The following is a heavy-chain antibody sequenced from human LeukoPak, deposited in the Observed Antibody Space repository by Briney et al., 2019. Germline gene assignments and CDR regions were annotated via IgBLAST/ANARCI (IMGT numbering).Heavy chain of an antibody. J-gene: IGHJ5*02. D-gene: IGHD6-13*01. V-gene: IGHV1-18*01. Sequence: ASVKVSCKASGYTFTSYGISWVRQAPGQGLEWMGWISAYNGDTNYAQKLQGRVTMTTDTSTSTADMELRSPRSEDTAVYYCETGEYSSGWYAGDWFDPWGQGTLVTVSS. CDR3: ETGEYSSGWYAGDWFDP. CDR1: GYTFTSYG. CDR2: ISAYNGDT.